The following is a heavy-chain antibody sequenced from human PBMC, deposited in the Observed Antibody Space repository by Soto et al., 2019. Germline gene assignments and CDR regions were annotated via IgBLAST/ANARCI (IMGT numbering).Heavy chain of an antibody. CDR1: GYSFTSYW. CDR3: ARLICKNYDFWSGYYGPCGMEDV. V-gene: IGHV5-51*01. J-gene: IGHJ6*02. Sequence: HGESLKISCKGSGYSFTSYWIGWVRQMPGKGLEWMGIIYPGDSDTRYSPSFQGQVTISADKSISTAYLQWSSLKASDTAMYYCARLICKNYDFWSGYYGPCGMEDVWGQGTTVTVSS. CDR2: IYPGDSDT. D-gene: IGHD3-3*01.